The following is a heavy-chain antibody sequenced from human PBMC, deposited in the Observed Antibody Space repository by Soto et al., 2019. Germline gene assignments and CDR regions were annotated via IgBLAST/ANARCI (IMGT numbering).Heavy chain of an antibody. CDR1: GYSISSGYY. J-gene: IGHJ5*02. Sequence: PSETLSLTCAVSGYSISSGYYWGWLRQPPGKWLEWIGSIYHSGSTYYNPSLKSRVTISVDTSKNQFSLKLSPVTAADPAVYYCARVIAQYCSSGYYRSWGQGTLVTVSS. D-gene: IGHD3-22*01. CDR2: IYHSGST. CDR3: ARVIAQYCSSGYYRS. V-gene: IGHV4-38-2*01.